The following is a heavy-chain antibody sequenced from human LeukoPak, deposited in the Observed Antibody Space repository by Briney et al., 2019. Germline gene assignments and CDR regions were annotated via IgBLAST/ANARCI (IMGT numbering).Heavy chain of an antibody. D-gene: IGHD3-22*01. CDR2: ISGSGGST. V-gene: IGHV3-23*01. CDR1: GFTFSSYA. CDR3: ASSYDSSGYYGYPFDY. J-gene: IGHJ4*02. Sequence: PGASLRLSCAASGFTFSSYAMSWVRQAPGKGLEWVSAISGSGGSTYYADSVKGRLTISRDNSKHTLYLQMNSLRAEDTAVYYCASSYDSSGYYGYPFDYWGQGTLVTVSS.